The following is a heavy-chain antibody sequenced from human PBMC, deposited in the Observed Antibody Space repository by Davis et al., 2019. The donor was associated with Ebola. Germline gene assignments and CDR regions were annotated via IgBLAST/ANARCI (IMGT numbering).Heavy chain of an antibody. Sequence: SETLSLTCTVSGGSISSGGYYWSWIRQHPGKGLEWIGYIYYSGSTYYNPSLKSRVTISVDTSKNQFSLKLSSVTAADTAVYYCARGVLRYFDWLLDYYGMDVWGQGTTVTVSS. CDR2: IYYSGST. CDR1: GGSISSGGYY. CDR3: ARGVLRYFDWLLDYYGMDV. V-gene: IGHV4-31*03. J-gene: IGHJ6*02. D-gene: IGHD3-9*01.